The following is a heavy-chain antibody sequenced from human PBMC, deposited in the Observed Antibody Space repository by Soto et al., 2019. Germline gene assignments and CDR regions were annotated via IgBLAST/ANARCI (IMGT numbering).Heavy chain of an antibody. J-gene: IGHJ6*02. CDR3: ARRRYCSSTSCYMLNDYYYGMDV. CDR2: IIPIFGTA. CDR1: GGTFGGNA. D-gene: IGHD2-2*02. Sequence: QVQLVQSGAEVKKPGSSVKVSCKASGGTFGGNALSWVRQALGQGLEWMGGIIPIFGTANYAQKFQGRVTITADESTSTAYMELSSLRSEDTAVYYCARRRYCSSTSCYMLNDYYYGMDVWGQGTTVTVSS. V-gene: IGHV1-69*01.